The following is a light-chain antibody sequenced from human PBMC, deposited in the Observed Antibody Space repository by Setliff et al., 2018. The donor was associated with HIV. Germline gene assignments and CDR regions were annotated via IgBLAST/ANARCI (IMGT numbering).Light chain of an antibody. J-gene: IGLJ3*02. CDR1: SGSIAGNY. CDR2: EDK. CDR3: QSYDGSTWV. Sequence: NFMLTQPHSVSESPGKTVTISCTRNSGSIAGNYVQWYQHRPDSSPTTVIREDKERPSGVPDRFSGSIDRSTNSASLTISGLRTEDEADYYCQSYDGSTWVFGGGTKVTV. V-gene: IGLV6-57*01.